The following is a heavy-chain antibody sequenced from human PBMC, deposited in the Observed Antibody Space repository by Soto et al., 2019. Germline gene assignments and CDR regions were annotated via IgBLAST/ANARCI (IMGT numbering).Heavy chain of an antibody. CDR2: ISAYNGNT. V-gene: IGHV1-18*01. J-gene: IGHJ4*02. CDR1: GYTFTSYG. Sequence: QVQLVQSGAEVKKPGASVKVSCKASGYTFTSYGISWVRQAPGQGLEWMGWISAYNGNTNYAQKLQGRVTMTTDTSASTAYMELRSLRSDDTAVYYCARSPTIAVAGGVWCNYWGQGTLVTVSS. CDR3: ARSPTIAVAGGVWCNY. D-gene: IGHD6-19*01.